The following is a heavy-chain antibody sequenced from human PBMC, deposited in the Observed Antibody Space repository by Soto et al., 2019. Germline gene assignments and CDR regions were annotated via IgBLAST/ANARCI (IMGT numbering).Heavy chain of an antibody. CDR2: IYYSGST. Sequence: QLQLQESGPGLVKPSETLSLTCTVSGGSISSSSYHWGWIRQPPGKGLEWIGSIYYSGSTYYNPSLKSRVTISVDTSKNQFSLKLSSVTAADTAVYYCARAGYSSSWSNYFDYWGQGTLVTVSS. CDR3: ARAGYSSSWSNYFDY. J-gene: IGHJ4*02. CDR1: GGSISSSSYH. D-gene: IGHD6-13*01. V-gene: IGHV4-39*01.